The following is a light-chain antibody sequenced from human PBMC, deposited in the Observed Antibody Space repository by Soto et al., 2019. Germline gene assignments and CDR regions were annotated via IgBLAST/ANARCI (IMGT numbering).Light chain of an antibody. CDR2: GAS. J-gene: IGKJ1*01. CDR3: QQSLSTPWT. V-gene: IGKV1-39*01. CDR1: QSVGEY. Sequence: DIEMTQSPSSLSASLGDRVTLPCRASQSVGEYLNWYQQKAGGAPKLLICGASSLQSGVPSRFSGSGSATDFTLTISSLQPEDFATYYCQQSLSTPWTFGLGTKVDIK.